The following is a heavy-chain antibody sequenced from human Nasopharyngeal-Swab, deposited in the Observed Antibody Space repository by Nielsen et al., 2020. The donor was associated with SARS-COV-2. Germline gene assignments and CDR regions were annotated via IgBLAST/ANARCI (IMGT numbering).Heavy chain of an antibody. D-gene: IGHD2-2*02. CDR3: ARLLVPAAIRPLYYFDY. V-gene: IGHV5-51*01. Sequence: GESLKISCKGSGYSFTSYWIGWVRQMPGKGLEWMGIIYPGDSDTRYSPSFQGQVTIPADKSISTACLQWSSLKASDTAMYYCARLLVPAAIRPLYYFDYWGQGTLVTVSS. J-gene: IGHJ4*02. CDR2: IYPGDSDT. CDR1: GYSFTSYW.